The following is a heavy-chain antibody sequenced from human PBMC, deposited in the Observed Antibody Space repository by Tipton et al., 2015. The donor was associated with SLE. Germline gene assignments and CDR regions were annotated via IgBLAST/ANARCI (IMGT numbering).Heavy chain of an antibody. J-gene: IGHJ4*02. D-gene: IGHD6-13*01. V-gene: IGHV4-39*07. CDR3: AREGSSWADY. CDR2: INHSGST. Sequence: TLSLTCTVSGGSISSSSYYWSWIRQPPGKGLEWIGEINHSGSTNYNPSLKSRVTISVDTSKNQFSLKLSSVTAADTAVYYCAREGSSWADYWGQGTLVTVSS. CDR1: GGSISSSSYY.